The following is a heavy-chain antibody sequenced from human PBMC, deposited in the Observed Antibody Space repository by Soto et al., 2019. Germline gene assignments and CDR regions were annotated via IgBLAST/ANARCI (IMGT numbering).Heavy chain of an antibody. CDR2: INPNSGRA. CDR3: ARDNVGDMSSFDV. V-gene: IGHV1-2*02. Sequence: GASVKVSCKASGYTFTDYYIHWVRQAPGQGLECMAWINPNSGRADYAQKFQGRVTVTRDTSISTAYMEVTSLRFDDTAVYYCARDNVGDMSSFDVWGQGTMVTVSS. CDR1: GYTFTDYY. J-gene: IGHJ3*01. D-gene: IGHD3-16*01.